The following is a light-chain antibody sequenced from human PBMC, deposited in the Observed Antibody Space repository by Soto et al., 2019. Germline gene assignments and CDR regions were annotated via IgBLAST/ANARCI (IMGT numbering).Light chain of an antibody. J-gene: IGKJ1*01. CDR1: QSVGSN. V-gene: IGKV3-15*01. CDR2: GAS. CDR3: QQYNNWPPDRT. Sequence: EIVMTQSPATLSVSPGDRAALSCRASQSVGSNLAWYQQKPGQAPRLLIYGASTRATCIPARFSGSGSGTEFTLTISSLQSEDFAIYFCQQYNNWPPDRTFGQGTKVEIK.